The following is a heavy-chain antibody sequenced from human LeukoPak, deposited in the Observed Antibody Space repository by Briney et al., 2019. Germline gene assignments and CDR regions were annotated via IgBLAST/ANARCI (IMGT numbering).Heavy chain of an antibody. J-gene: IGHJ3*02. CDR2: IYTSGST. CDR1: GGSISSYY. Sequence: SETLPLTCTVSGGSISSYYWSWIRRPAGKGLEWIGRIYTSGSTNYNPSLKSRVTMSVDTSKNQFSLKLSSVTAADTAVYYCARGYYDSSGYYRDAFDIWGQGTMVTVSS. CDR3: ARGYYDSSGYYRDAFDI. D-gene: IGHD3-22*01. V-gene: IGHV4-4*07.